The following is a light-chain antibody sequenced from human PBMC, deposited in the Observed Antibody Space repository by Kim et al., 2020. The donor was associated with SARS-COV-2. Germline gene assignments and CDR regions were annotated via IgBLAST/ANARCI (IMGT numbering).Light chain of an antibody. CDR3: NSRDSSGNHVV. J-gene: IGLJ2*01. CDR1: SLRSYY. V-gene: IGLV3-19*01. Sequence: ALGQTVRITCQGDSLRSYYASWYQQKPGQAPVLVIYGKNNRPSGIADRFSGYSSGNTASLTITGAQAEDEADYYCNSRDSSGNHVVFGGGTQLTVL. CDR2: GKN.